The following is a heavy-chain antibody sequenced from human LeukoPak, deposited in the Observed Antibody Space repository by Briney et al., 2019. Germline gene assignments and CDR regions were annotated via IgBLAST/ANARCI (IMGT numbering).Heavy chain of an antibody. J-gene: IGHJ6*04. CDR2: INTNTGNP. V-gene: IGHV7-4-1*02. CDR1: GYTFISYA. Sequence: ASVTVSCMASGYTFISYAMNWVRQAPGQGLEWMGWINTNTGNPTYAQGFTGRFVFSLDTSVSTAYLQISSLKAEDTAVYYCARVLGGLNLGMDVWGKGSTVTVSP. D-gene: IGHD3-16*01. CDR3: ARVLGGLNLGMDV.